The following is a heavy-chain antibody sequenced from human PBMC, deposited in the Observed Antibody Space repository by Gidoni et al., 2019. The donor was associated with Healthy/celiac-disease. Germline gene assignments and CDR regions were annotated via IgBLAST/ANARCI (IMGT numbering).Heavy chain of an antibody. Sequence: LEWTGYIYYSGSTYYNPSLKSRVTISVDTSKNQFSLKLSSVTAADTAVYYCARCPYGDPRIDYWGQGTLVTVSS. J-gene: IGHJ4*02. V-gene: IGHV4-31*02. CDR3: ARCPYGDPRIDY. D-gene: IGHD4-17*01. CDR2: IYYSGST.